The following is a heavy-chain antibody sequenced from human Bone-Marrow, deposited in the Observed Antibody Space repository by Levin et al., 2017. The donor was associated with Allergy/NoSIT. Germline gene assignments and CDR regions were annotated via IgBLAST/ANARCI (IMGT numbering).Heavy chain of an antibody. D-gene: IGHD2-21*02. Sequence: GESLKISCAASGFTFSNYGIHWVRQAPGKGLEWVALISNDGTKYYSESVKGRFTISRDNSNKTLYLHMNSLRTEDTALYYCAKEHFKYCGSDCYADHWGLGTRGTVYS. J-gene: IGHJ5*02. CDR3: AKEHFKYCGSDCYADH. CDR2: ISNDGTK. V-gene: IGHV3-30*18. CDR1: GFTFSNYG.